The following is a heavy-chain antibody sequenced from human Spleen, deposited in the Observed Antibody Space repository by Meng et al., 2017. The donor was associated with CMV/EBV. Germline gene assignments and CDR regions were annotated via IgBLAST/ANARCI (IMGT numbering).Heavy chain of an antibody. CDR3: ARTVAGTADADY. CDR2: ISAYNGNT. CDR1: DYTFTSYG. V-gene: IGHV1-18*01. J-gene: IGHJ4*02. D-gene: IGHD6-19*01. Sequence: KASDYTFTSYGISWVRQAPGQGLEWMGWISAYNGNTNYAQKLQGRVTMTTDTSTSTAYMELRSLRSDDTAVYYCARTVAGTADADYWGQGTLVTVSS.